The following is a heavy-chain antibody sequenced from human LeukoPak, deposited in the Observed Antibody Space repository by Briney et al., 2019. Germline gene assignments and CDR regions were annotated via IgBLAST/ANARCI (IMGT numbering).Heavy chain of an antibody. J-gene: IGHJ4*02. V-gene: IGHV3-74*03. Sequence: PGGSLRLSCAASGFSFSSYWMHWVRHVPGKGLVWVSRIKGDGSDTAYADSAKGRFTISRDNAKNTLYLQMNSLRVDDTAVYYCVRDGHRFDFDYCGQGNLVSVSS. CDR2: IKGDGSDT. D-gene: IGHD3-10*01. CDR3: VRDGHRFDFDY. CDR1: GFSFSSYW.